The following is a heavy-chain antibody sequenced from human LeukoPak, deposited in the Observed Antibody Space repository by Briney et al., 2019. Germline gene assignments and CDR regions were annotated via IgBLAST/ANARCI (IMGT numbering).Heavy chain of an antibody. CDR1: GGTFSSYA. CDR2: IIPILGIA. Sequence: GASVKVSCKASGGTFSSYAISWVRQAPGQGLEWMGRIIPILGIANYAQKFQGRVTITADKSTSTAYMELSSLRSEDTAVYYCARDRPYSSSWYVDYWDQGTLVTVSS. D-gene: IGHD6-13*01. V-gene: IGHV1-69*04. J-gene: IGHJ4*02. CDR3: ARDRPYSSSWYVDY.